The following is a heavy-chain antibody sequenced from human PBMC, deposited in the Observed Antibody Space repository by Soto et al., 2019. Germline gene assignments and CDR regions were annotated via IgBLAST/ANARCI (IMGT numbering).Heavy chain of an antibody. CDR2: ISYDGSNK. CDR3: ARGGGLNQGGDRELRDAFDI. V-gene: IGHV3-30*04. CDR1: GFTFSSYA. J-gene: IGHJ3*02. Sequence: GGSLRLSCAASGFTFSSYAMHWVRQAPGKGLEWVAVISYDGSNKYYADSVKGRFTISRDNSKNTLYLQMNSLRAEDTGVDENARGGGLNQGGDRELRDAFDIWGQGTMVTVSS. D-gene: IGHD1-26*01.